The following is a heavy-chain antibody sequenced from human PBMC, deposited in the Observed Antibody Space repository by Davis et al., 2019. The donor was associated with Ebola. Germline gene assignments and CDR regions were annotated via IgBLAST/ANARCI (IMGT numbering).Heavy chain of an antibody. D-gene: IGHD5-24*01. J-gene: IGHJ4*02. V-gene: IGHV2-5*02. Sequence: SGPTLVKPTQTLTLTCTFSGFSLSTSGMGVGWIRQPSGQAPEFLTLTYRDDDKRYNPSLRSRLTITTDTSKNQVVLTMTNMDPVDTATYYCAHKRDFDLVTIRGFDYWGQGILVTVSS. CDR1: GFSLSTSGMG. CDR2: TYRDDDK. CDR3: AHKRDFDLVTIRGFDY.